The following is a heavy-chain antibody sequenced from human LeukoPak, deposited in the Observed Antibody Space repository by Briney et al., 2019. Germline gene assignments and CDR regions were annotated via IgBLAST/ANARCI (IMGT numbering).Heavy chain of an antibody. CDR2: IKQDGSEK. V-gene: IGHV3-7*01. CDR3: ASIEGRGYSYGSLDY. CDR1: GFTFSSYW. Sequence: PGGSLRLSCAASGFTFSSYWMSWVRQAPGKGLEWVANIKQDGSEKYYVDSVKGRFTISRDNAKNSLYLQMNSLRAEDTAVYYCASIEGRGYSYGSLDYWGQGTLVTVSS. J-gene: IGHJ4*02. D-gene: IGHD5-18*01.